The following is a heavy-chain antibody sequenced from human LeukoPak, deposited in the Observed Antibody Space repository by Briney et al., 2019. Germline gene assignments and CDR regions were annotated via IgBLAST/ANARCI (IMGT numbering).Heavy chain of an antibody. V-gene: IGHV3-23*01. CDR2: ISGSGGST. J-gene: IGHJ4*02. CDR1: GFTFSSYA. D-gene: IGHD6-19*01. Sequence: GGSLRLSCAASGFTFSSYAMSLVRQAPGKGLEWVSAISGSGGSTYYADSVKGRFTISRDNSKNTLYLQMNSLRAEDTAVYYCARKSVAGTPRDYWGQGTLVTVSS. CDR3: ARKSVAGTPRDY.